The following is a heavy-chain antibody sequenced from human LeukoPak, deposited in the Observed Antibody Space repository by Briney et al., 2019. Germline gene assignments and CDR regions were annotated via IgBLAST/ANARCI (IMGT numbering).Heavy chain of an antibody. J-gene: IGHJ5*02. CDR3: ATDGAGFDT. V-gene: IGHV3-11*01. Sequence: PGGSLRLSCAASGFTFSDHYMSWIRQAPGKGLEWLSYINIGGTNTHYADSVKGRFTISRDNAKKSLYLEMTNLRAEDTAVYYCATDGAGFDTWGQGVLVTVSS. CDR1: GFTFSDHY. CDR2: INIGGTNT.